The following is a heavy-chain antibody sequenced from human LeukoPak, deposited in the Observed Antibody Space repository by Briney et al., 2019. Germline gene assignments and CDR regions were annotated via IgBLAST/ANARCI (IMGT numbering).Heavy chain of an antibody. Sequence: GGSLRLSCAASGFTFSSYAMSWVRQAPGKGLEWVSAISGSGGSTYYADSVKGRFTTSRDNSKNTLYLQMNSLRAEDTAVYYCAKASERYSSSWYGYWGQGTLVTVSS. J-gene: IGHJ4*02. D-gene: IGHD6-13*01. CDR1: GFTFSSYA. CDR3: AKASERYSSSWYGY. CDR2: ISGSGGST. V-gene: IGHV3-23*01.